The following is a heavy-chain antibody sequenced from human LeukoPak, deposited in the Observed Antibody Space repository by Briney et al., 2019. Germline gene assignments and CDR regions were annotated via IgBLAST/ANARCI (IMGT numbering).Heavy chain of an antibody. V-gene: IGHV3-9*01. J-gene: IGHJ6*02. CDR3: AKADGDYAHYYYCGMDV. D-gene: IGHD4-17*01. CDR2: ISWNSGSI. Sequence: PGGSLRLSCAASGFTFDDYAMHWVRQAPGKGLEWVSGISWNSGSIGYADSVKGRFTISRDNAKNSLYLQMNSLRAEDTALYYCAKADGDYAHYYYCGMDVWGQGTTVTVSS. CDR1: GFTFDDYA.